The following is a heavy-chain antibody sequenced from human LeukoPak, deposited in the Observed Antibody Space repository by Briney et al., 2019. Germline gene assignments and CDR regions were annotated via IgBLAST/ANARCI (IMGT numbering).Heavy chain of an antibody. CDR3: ARVGGSYGDLGY. V-gene: IGHV3-30-3*01. D-gene: IGHD1-26*01. CDR2: ISYDGSNK. J-gene: IGHJ4*02. Sequence: GGSLRLSCAASGFTFSSYAMHWVRQAPGKELEWVAVISYDGSNKYYADSVKGRFTISRDNSKNTLYLQMNSLRSDDTAVYYCARVGGSYGDLGYWGQGTLVTVSS. CDR1: GFTFSSYA.